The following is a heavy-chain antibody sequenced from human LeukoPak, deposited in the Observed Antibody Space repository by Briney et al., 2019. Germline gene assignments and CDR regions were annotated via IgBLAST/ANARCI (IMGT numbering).Heavy chain of an antibody. V-gene: IGHV4-61*01. CDR1: GYSISSGYY. J-gene: IGHJ5*02. Sequence: PSETLSLTCAVSGYSISSGYYWTWIRQPPGKGLEWIGYISDSGSTNYNPSLKSRVTMSVDSSNTEFSLRLNSVTAADTAVYYCARVFRGAVTSNWFHPWGQGTLVTVSS. D-gene: IGHD4-17*01. CDR2: ISDSGST. CDR3: ARVFRGAVTSNWFHP.